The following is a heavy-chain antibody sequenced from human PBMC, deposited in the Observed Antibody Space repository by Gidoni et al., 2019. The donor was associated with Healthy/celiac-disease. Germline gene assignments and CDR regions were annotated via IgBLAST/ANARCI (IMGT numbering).Heavy chain of an antibody. D-gene: IGHD6-19*01. Sequence: EVQLVESGGGLVQPGGSLRLSCAASGFTFSSYSMNWGRQAPGKGLEWVSYISSSSSTIYYADSVKGRFTISRDNAKNSLYLQRNSLRDEDTAVYYCARAGAVAGYGFDYWGQGTLVTVSS. J-gene: IGHJ4*02. CDR3: ARAGAVAGYGFDY. CDR1: GFTFSSYS. V-gene: IGHV3-48*02. CDR2: ISSSSSTI.